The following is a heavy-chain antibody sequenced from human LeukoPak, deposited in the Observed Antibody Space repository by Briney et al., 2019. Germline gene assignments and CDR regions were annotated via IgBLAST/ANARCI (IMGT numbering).Heavy chain of an antibody. J-gene: IGHJ5*02. CDR2: IYYSGST. D-gene: IGHD3-3*01. CDR3: ARDGSGYYTAWFDP. CDR1: GGSIGSYY. Sequence: KPLETLSLTCTVSGGSIGSYYWSWIRQPPGKGLEWIGYIYYSGSTNYNPSLKSRVTISVDRSKNQFSLKLSSVTAADTAVYYCARDGSGYYTAWFDPWGQGTLVIVSS. V-gene: IGHV4-59*12.